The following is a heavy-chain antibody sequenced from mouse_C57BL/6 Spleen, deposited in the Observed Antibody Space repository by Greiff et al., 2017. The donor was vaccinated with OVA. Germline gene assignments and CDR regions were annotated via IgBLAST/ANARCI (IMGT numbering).Heavy chain of an antibody. CDR2: ISDGGSYT. D-gene: IGHD3-2*02. CDR3: ARDWKAQAYFDY. J-gene: IGHJ2*01. V-gene: IGHV5-4*01. CDR1: GFTFSSYA. Sequence: DVHLVESGGGLVKPGGSLKLSCAASGFTFSSYAMSWVRQTPEKRLEWVATISDGGSYTYYPDNVKGRFTISRDNAKNNLYLQMSHLKSEDTAMYYCARDWKAQAYFDYWGQGTTLTVSS.